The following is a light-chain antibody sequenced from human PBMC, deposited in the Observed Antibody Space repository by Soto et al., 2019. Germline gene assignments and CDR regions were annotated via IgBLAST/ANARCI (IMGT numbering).Light chain of an antibody. V-gene: IGLV4-60*02. Sequence: QLVLTQSSSASASLGSSVKLTCTLSSGHSSYIIAWHQQQPRKAPRYLMKLEGSGSYNKGSEVPDRFSGSSSGADRYLTISNLQFEDEADYYCETWDFNTRVFGGGTKLPS. CDR3: ETWDFNTRV. CDR1: SGHSSYI. CDR2: LEGSGSY. J-gene: IGLJ3*02.